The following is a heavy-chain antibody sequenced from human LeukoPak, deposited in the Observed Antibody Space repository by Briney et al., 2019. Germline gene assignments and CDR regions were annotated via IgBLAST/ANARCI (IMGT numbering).Heavy chain of an antibody. V-gene: IGHV1-3*01. CDR2: INAGNGNT. D-gene: IGHD3-10*01. CDR3: AKAIYYGSGSYYAGYYHGMDV. J-gene: IGHJ6*02. Sequence: ASVKVSCKASGYTFTSYAMHWVRQAPGQRLEWMGWINAGNGNTKYSQKFQGRVTITRDTSASTAYMELSSLRSEDTAVYYCAKAIYYGSGSYYAGYYHGMDVWGQGTTVIVSS. CDR1: GYTFTSYA.